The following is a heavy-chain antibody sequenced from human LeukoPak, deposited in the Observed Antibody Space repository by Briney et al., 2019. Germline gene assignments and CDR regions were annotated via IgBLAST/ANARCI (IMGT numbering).Heavy chain of an antibody. V-gene: IGHV4-31*03. CDR2: IYYSGST. Sequence: SQTLSLTCTVSVGSISSGGYYWSCIRQHPGKGLEWIGYIYYSGSTYYNPSLKSRVTISVDTSKNQFSLKLSSVTAADTAVYYCARDSMATTEGGIDYWGQGTLVTVSS. J-gene: IGHJ4*02. CDR3: ARDSMATTEGGIDY. D-gene: IGHD5-24*01. CDR1: VGSISSGGYY.